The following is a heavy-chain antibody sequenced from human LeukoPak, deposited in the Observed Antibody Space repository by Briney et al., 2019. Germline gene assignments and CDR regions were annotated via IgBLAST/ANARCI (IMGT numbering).Heavy chain of an antibody. D-gene: IGHD6-13*01. J-gene: IGHJ4*02. Sequence: SETLSLTCTVSGGSISSYYWSWIRQPPGKGLEWIGYIYYSGSTNYNPSLKSRVTISVDTSKNQFSLKLSSVTAADTAVYYCARESRGTDYWGQGTLVTVSS. CDR2: IYYSGST. V-gene: IGHV4-59*01. CDR3: ARESRGTDY. CDR1: GGSISSYY.